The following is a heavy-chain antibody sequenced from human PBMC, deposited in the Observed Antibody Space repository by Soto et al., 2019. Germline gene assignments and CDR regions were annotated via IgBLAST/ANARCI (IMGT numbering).Heavy chain of an antibody. V-gene: IGHV4-31*03. CDR3: AGAVSDFDVRRYRTSYFDQ. CDR2: IDNTGSA. CDR1: GSSVGTGGYY. J-gene: IGHJ4*02. D-gene: IGHD3-10*02. Sequence: TRSRPCTVSGSSVGTGGYYWTWIRQHRGKGLEWIGYIDNTGSAYYNPSLTGRVDISVDTSKNQFSLNLQSLTAADTAFYYCAGAVSDFDVRRYRTSYFDQWGQGILVTVSS.